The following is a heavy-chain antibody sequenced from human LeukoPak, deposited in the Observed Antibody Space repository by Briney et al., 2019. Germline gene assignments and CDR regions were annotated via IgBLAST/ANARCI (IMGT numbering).Heavy chain of an antibody. Sequence: GGSLRLSCAASGFIFSQFSINWVRQAPGKGLEWVSHIRSTGDTFYADSVKGRFTISRDNARNSLYLQMNSLRAEDTAMYYCARDAGNSGYGCDLWGQGTLVTVSS. CDR1: GFIFSQFS. V-gene: IGHV3-48*01. D-gene: IGHD5-12*01. CDR3: ARDAGNSGYGCDL. CDR2: IRSTGDT. J-gene: IGHJ5*02.